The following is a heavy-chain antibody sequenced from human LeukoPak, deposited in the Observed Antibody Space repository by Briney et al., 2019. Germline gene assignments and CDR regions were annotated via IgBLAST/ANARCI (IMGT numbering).Heavy chain of an antibody. V-gene: IGHV4-59*01. CDR2: IYYSGST. J-gene: IGHJ6*03. CDR3: ARDNGYSSGWSPYYYYMDV. D-gene: IGHD6-19*01. CDR1: GGSISSYY. Sequence: SETLSLTCTVSGGSISSYYWSWLRQPPGKGLEWIGYIYYSGSTNYNPSLKSRVTISVDTSKNQFSLKLSSVTAADTAVYYCARDNGYSSGWSPYYYYMDVWGKGTTVTVSS.